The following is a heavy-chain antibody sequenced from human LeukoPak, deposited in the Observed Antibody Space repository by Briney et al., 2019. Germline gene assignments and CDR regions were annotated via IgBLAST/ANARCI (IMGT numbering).Heavy chain of an antibody. J-gene: IGHJ4*02. V-gene: IGHV1-8*03. D-gene: IGHD5-12*01. CDR1: GYTFTSYD. CDR2: MNPNSGST. Sequence: AASVMVSCKASGYTFTSYDINWVRQATGQGLEWMGWMNPNSGSTGYAQKFQGRVTITRNTSISTAYMELSGLRSEDTAVYYCARGRSTGYPYYFEYWGQGTLVTVSS. CDR3: ARGRSTGYPYYFEY.